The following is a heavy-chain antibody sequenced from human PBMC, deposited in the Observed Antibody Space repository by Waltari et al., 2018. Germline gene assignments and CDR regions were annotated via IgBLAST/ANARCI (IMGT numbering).Heavy chain of an antibody. CDR3: ARGPYWPRGPQGAFDY. Sequence: QVQLVQSGAEVKKPGASVKVSCKASGYTFTSSDINWVRQATGQGLEWMGWMNPNSGNTGYAQKFQGRVTITRNTSISTAYMELSSLRSEDTAVYYCARGPYWPRGPQGAFDYWGQGTLVTVSS. CDR1: GYTFTSSD. V-gene: IGHV1-8*03. D-gene: IGHD3-10*01. CDR2: MNPNSGNT. J-gene: IGHJ4*02.